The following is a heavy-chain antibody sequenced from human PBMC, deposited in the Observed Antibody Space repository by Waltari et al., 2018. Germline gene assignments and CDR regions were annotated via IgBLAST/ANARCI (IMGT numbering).Heavy chain of an antibody. Sequence: EVQLLESGGGLVQPGGSLRLSCAASGFTFSSYAMSWVRQAPGKGLEWVSAISGSGGSTYDAESVKGRFTISRDNSKNTLYLQMNSLRAEDTAVYYCAKGGRGQQLIKYYFDYWGQGTLVTVSS. CDR3: AKGGRGQQLIKYYFDY. CDR2: ISGSGGST. D-gene: IGHD6-13*01. J-gene: IGHJ4*02. V-gene: IGHV3-23*01. CDR1: GFTFSSYA.